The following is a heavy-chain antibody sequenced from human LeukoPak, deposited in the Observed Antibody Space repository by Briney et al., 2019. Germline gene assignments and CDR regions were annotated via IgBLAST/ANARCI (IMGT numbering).Heavy chain of an antibody. CDR2: INPSGGST. CDR1: GYTFTSYY. CDR3: ARLATTDDCSSTSCSWFDP. V-gene: IGHV1-46*01. J-gene: IGHJ5*02. Sequence: ASVKVSCKASGYTFTSYYMHWARQAPGQGLEWMGIINPSGGSTSYAQKFQGRVTMTRDMSTSTVYMELSSLRSEDPAVYYCARLATTDDCSSTSCSWFDPWGQGTLVTVSS. D-gene: IGHD2-2*01.